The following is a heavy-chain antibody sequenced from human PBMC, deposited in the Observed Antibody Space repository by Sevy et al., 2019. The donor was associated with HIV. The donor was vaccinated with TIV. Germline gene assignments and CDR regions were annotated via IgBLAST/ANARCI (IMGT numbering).Heavy chain of an antibody. D-gene: IGHD1-26*01. CDR3: ARDTFGGSYYRVDY. J-gene: IGHJ4*02. Sequence: ASVKVSCKAYGYTFTSYGISWVRQAPGQGLEWMGWISAYNGNTNYAQKLQGRVTMTTDTSTSTAYMELRSLRSDDTAVYYCARDTFGGSYYRVDYWGQGTLVTVSS. CDR1: GYTFTSYG. CDR2: ISAYNGNT. V-gene: IGHV1-18*01.